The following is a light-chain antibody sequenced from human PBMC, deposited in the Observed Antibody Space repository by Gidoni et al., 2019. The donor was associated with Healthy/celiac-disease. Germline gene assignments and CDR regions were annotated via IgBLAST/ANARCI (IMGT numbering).Light chain of an antibody. J-gene: IGKJ3*01. CDR3: QQYGSSPRFT. V-gene: IGKV3-20*01. Sequence: EIVLTQSPGTLSLSPGERATLSCRASQSVSSSYLAWYQKKPGQAPRLLIYGASSRATGIPDRFSGSGSGTDFTLTISRLEPEDFAVYYCQQYGSSPRFTFGPXTKVDIK. CDR2: GAS. CDR1: QSVSSSY.